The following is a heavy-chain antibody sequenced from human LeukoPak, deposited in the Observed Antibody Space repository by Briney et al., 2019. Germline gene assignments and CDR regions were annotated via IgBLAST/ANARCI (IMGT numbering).Heavy chain of an antibody. Sequence: ASVKVSCKASRYAFSASGISWVRQAPGQGLEWMGWISNYNGQTEYSQKFQGRVTVATDTSTSTAYMELTRLTSDDTAVYYCARDKDLGAVAGTFDYWGQGTLVTVSS. CDR1: RYAFSASG. J-gene: IGHJ4*02. CDR2: ISNYNGQT. V-gene: IGHV1-18*01. CDR3: ARDKDLGAVAGTFDY. D-gene: IGHD6-19*01.